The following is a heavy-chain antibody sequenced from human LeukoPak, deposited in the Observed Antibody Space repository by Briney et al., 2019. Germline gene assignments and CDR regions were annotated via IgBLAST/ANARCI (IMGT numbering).Heavy chain of an antibody. D-gene: IGHD2-2*01. V-gene: IGHV4-59*08. CDR2: IYNSGST. CDR3: ARVSAPPIVVVPAALDAFDI. J-gene: IGHJ3*02. CDR1: GGSISGHY. Sequence: PSETLSLTCTMSGGSISGHYWSWIRQPPGSGLEWVGYIYNSGSTSYNPSLKSRVTISVDTSKNQFSLKLSSVTAADTAVYYCARVSAPPIVVVPAALDAFDIWGQGTMVTVSS.